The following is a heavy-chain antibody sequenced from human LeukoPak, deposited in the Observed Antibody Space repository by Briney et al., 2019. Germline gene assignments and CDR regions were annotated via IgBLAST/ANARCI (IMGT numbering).Heavy chain of an antibody. D-gene: IGHD3-22*01. V-gene: IGHV3-48*04. CDR2: ISSSGSTI. CDR3: ARDSYYYDSSGYDY. J-gene: IGHJ4*02. Sequence: GGSLRLSCAASGFTFSSSGMNWVRQAPGKGLEWVSYISSSGSTIYYADSVKGRFTISRDNAKNSLYLQMNSLRAEDTAVYYCARDSYYYDSSGYDYWGQGTLVTVSS. CDR1: GFTFSSSG.